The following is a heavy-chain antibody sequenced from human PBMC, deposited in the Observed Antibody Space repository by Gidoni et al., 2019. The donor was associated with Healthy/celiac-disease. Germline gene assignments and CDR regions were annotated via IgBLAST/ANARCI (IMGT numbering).Heavy chain of an antibody. V-gene: IGHV4-39*01. CDR1: GCSISSSSYY. J-gene: IGHJ4*02. D-gene: IGHD2-15*01. CDR3: ARLKYCSGGSCPGGFDY. Sequence: QLQLQESGPGLVKPSETLSLTCTFSGCSISSSSYYWGWIRQPPGKGLEWIGSIYYSGSTYYNPSLKSRVTISVDTSKNQFSLKLSSVTAADTAVYYCARLKYCSGGSCPGGFDYWGQGTLVTVSS. CDR2: IYYSGST.